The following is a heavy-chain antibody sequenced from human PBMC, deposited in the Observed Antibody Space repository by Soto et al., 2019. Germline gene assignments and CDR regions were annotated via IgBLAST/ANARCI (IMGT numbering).Heavy chain of an antibody. D-gene: IGHD5-12*01. Sequence: SETLSLTCTVSGGSISSYYWSWIRQPPGKGLEWIGYIYYSGSTNYNPSLKSRVTISVDTSKNQFSLKLSSVTAADTAVYYCARLMATTYYYYYGMDVWGQGTTVTVS. CDR1: GGSISSYY. CDR2: IYYSGST. J-gene: IGHJ6*02. CDR3: ARLMATTYYYYYGMDV. V-gene: IGHV4-59*01.